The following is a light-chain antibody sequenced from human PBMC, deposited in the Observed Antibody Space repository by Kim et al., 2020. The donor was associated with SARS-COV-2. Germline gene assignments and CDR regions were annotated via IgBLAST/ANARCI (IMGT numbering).Light chain of an antibody. Sequence: DIQMTQSPSSLSASVGDRVTITCQASQDISNYLNWYQQKPGKAPKLLIYDASNLETGVPSRFSGSGSGTDFTSTISSLQPEDIATYYCQQYDNPLTFGGGTKVEIK. CDR1: QDISNY. V-gene: IGKV1-33*01. J-gene: IGKJ4*01. CDR2: DAS. CDR3: QQYDNPLT.